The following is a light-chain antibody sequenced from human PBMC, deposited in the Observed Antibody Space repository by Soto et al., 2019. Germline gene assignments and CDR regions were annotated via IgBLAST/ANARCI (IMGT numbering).Light chain of an antibody. V-gene: IGKV4-1*01. J-gene: IGKJ3*01. CDR3: QQYYSTPQT. CDR2: WAS. CDR1: QSVLYSSNNKNY. Sequence: DSVMTQSPDSLAVSLGERATINCKSSQSVLYSSNNKNYLAWYQQKPGQPPRLLIYWASTRESGVPDRFSGSGSGTDFTLTISNLQADDVAVYYCQQYYSTPQTFGPGTKVDIK.